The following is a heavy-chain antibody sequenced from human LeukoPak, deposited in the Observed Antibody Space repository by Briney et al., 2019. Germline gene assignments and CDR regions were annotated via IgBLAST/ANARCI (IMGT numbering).Heavy chain of an antibody. V-gene: IGHV1-2*04. CDR3: ARAAADAAEYFQH. J-gene: IGHJ1*01. Sequence: ASVKVSCTASGYTFTGYYMHWVRQAPGQGLEWMGWINPNSGGTNYAQKFQGWVTMTRDTSISTAYMELSRLRSDDTAVYYCARAAADAAEYFQHWGQGTLVTVSS. CDR1: GYTFTGYY. D-gene: IGHD6-13*01. CDR2: INPNSGGT.